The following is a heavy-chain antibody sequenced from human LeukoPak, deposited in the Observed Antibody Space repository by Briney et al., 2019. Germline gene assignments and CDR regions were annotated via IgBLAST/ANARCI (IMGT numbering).Heavy chain of an antibody. CDR1: GFTFSSYS. V-gene: IGHV3-21*01. Sequence: PGGSLRLSCAASGFTFSSYSMNWVRQAPGKGLEWVSSISSSSSYIYYADSVKGRFTISRDNAKNSLYLQMNSLRAEDTAVYYCARGSIAVAGIDYWGQGTLVTVSS. CDR3: ARGSIAVAGIDY. J-gene: IGHJ4*02. CDR2: ISSSSSYI. D-gene: IGHD6-19*01.